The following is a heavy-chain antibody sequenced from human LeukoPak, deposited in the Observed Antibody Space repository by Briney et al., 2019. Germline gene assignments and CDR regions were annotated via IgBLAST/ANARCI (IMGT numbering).Heavy chain of an antibody. CDR1: GFTLGDYG. D-gene: IGHD3-3*01. J-gene: IGHJ6*03. CDR2: MSSNGGST. V-gene: IGHV3-20*04. Sequence: GWSLRLSCAASGFTLGDYGMSGVRQVPGKGLEWVSGMSSNGGSTGYAESVKARFTISRDNAKISLYMKRSSLRAEAASLYYCARDSHVWRGYSDFYYYYYMDVWGKGTTVTVSS. CDR3: ARDSHVWRGYSDFYYYYYMDV.